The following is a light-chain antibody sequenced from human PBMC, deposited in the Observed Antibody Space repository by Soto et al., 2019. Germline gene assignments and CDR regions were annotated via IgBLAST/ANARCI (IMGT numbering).Light chain of an antibody. Sequence: QSALTQPGSVSGSPGQSITISCTGTSSDIGGYNYVSWYQQHPGKAPKLMIYEVTTRPSGVSTRFSGSKSGNTASLTISGLQAEDDADYYCCSFTSGNTAYVFGTGTKVTVL. CDR1: SSDIGGYNY. CDR2: EVT. J-gene: IGLJ1*01. CDR3: CSFTSGNTAYV. V-gene: IGLV2-14*01.